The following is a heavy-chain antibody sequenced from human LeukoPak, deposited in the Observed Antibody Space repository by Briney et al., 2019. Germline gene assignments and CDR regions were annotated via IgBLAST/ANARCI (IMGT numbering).Heavy chain of an antibody. Sequence: GGSLRLSCAASGFTFNTYAMSWVRQAPGKGLEWVSSITANGESTYYADSVKGRFTISRDNSKSTLYLQMNSLRADDTAVYHCARDSGSYLQPTDYWGQGTLVTVSS. CDR3: ARDSGSYLQPTDY. CDR1: GFTFNTYA. D-gene: IGHD1-26*01. CDR2: ITANGEST. J-gene: IGHJ4*02. V-gene: IGHV3-23*01.